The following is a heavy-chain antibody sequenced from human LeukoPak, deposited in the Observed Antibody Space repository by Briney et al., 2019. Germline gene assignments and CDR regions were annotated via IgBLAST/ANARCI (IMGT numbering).Heavy chain of an antibody. D-gene: IGHD4-11*01. J-gene: IGHJ6*03. Sequence: GGSLTLSFAASGFTFDDYGMSWVRQAPGKGLEWVSGINWNGGSTGYADSVKGRFTISRDNAKNSLYLQMNSLRAEDTALYYCARAIYYSNLWYYYYYMDVWGKGTTVTVSS. CDR3: ARAIYYSNLWYYYYYMDV. CDR2: INWNGGST. V-gene: IGHV3-20*03. CDR1: GFTFDDYG.